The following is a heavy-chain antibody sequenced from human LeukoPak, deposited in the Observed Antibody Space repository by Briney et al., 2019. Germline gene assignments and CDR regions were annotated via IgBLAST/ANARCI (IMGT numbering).Heavy chain of an antibody. Sequence: ASVKVSCKASGYTFTSYYMHWVRQAPGQGLEWVGIINPSGGSTSYAQKFQGRVTMTRDMSTSTVYMELSSLRSEDTAVYYCARVYSTAAGENWFDPWGQGTLVTVSS. J-gene: IGHJ5*02. D-gene: IGHD6-13*01. CDR3: ARVYSTAAGENWFDP. V-gene: IGHV1-46*01. CDR1: GYTFTSYY. CDR2: INPSGGST.